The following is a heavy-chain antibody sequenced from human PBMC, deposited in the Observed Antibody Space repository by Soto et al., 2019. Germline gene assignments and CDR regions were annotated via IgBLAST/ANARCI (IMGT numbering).Heavy chain of an antibody. CDR3: ASFLGGWYYFDY. D-gene: IGHD6-19*01. CDR1: GGSISNNSYY. Sequence: SETLSLTCPVSGGSISNNSYYWGWIRQPPGKGLEWIGSIYYSVSTYYNPSLKSRVTISIDTSKNQFSLKLSSVTAADTAVYYCASFLGGWYYFDYWGQGTLVTVSS. J-gene: IGHJ4*02. CDR2: IYYSVST. V-gene: IGHV4-39*01.